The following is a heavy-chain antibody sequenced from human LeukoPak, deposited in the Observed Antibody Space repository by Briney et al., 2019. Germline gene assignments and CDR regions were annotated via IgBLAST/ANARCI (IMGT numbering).Heavy chain of an antibody. CDR3: ARRNYYDSSGYFFDY. CDR1: GGSISSYY. D-gene: IGHD3-22*01. Sequence: SETLSLTCTVSGGSISSYYWSWIRQPPGKGLEWIGSIYYSGSTNYTPSLKSRVTTSVATSKNQFSLKLSSVTAADRAVYYCARRNYYDSSGYFFDYWGQGTLVTVSS. V-gene: IGHV4-59*08. CDR2: IYYSGST. J-gene: IGHJ4*02.